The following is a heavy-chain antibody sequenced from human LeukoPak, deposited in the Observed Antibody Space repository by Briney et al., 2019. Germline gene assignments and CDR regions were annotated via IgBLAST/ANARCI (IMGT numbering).Heavy chain of an antibody. J-gene: IGHJ4*02. CDR3: ARDLVDYDFWSGYERPLDY. CDR1: GFTFSSYS. V-gene: IGHV3-21*01. CDR2: ISSSSSYI. Sequence: GGSLRLSCAASGFTFSSYSMNWVRQAPGKGLEWVSSISSSSSYIYYADSVKGRFTISRDNAKNSLYLQMNSLRAEDTAVYYCARDLVDYDFWSGYERPLDYWGQGTLVTVSS. D-gene: IGHD3-3*01.